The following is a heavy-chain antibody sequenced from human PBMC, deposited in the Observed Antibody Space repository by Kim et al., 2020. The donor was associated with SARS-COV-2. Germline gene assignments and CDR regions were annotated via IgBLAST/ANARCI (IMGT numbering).Heavy chain of an antibody. D-gene: IGHD3-10*01. V-gene: IGHV3-30*18. J-gene: IGHJ4*02. CDR1: GFTFSSYG. Sequence: GGSLRLSCAASGFTFSSYGMHWVRQAPGKGLEWVAVISYDGSNKYYADSVKGRFTISRDNSKNTLYLQMNSLRAEDTAVYYCAKNHNYGTIDYWGQGTLVTVSS. CDR3: AKNHNYGTIDY. CDR2: ISYDGSNK.